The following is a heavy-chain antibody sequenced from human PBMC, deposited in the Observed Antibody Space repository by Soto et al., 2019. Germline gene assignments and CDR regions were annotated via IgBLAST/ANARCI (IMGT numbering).Heavy chain of an antibody. Sequence: GGSLRLSCAASRFTFTRYSINWVRQAPGKGLEWVSSISSTTNYIYYGDSMKGRFTISRDNAKNSLYLEMNSLRAEDTAVYYCARESEDLTSNFDYWGQGTLVTVSS. CDR2: ISSTTNYI. V-gene: IGHV3-21*06. J-gene: IGHJ4*02. CDR1: RFTFTRYS. CDR3: ARESEDLTSNFDY.